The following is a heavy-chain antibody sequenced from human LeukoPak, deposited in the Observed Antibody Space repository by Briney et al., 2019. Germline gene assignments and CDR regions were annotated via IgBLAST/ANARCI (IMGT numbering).Heavy chain of an antibody. J-gene: IGHJ4*02. V-gene: IGHV1-3*01. CDR1: GYTFTSYA. D-gene: IGHD6-25*01. CDR3: AGNYTHRSGWDGGGDY. Sequence: GASVKVSCKASGYTFTSYAMHWVRQAPGQRLEWMGWINAGNGNTKYSQKFQGRVTITRDTSAGTDYMELSSLRSEDAAVVYCAGNYTHRSGWDGGGDYWGQGTLVTVSS. CDR2: INAGNGNT.